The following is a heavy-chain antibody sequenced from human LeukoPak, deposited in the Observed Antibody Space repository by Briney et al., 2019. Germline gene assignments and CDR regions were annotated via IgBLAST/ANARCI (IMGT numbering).Heavy chain of an antibody. D-gene: IGHD3-10*02. CDR2: IYTSGST. Sequence: SQTLSLTCTVSGGSISSGSYYWSWIRQPAGKGLEWIGRIYTSGSTNYNPSLKSRVTISVDRSKNQFSLELTSLTAADTAVYYCAREMLDNHWFDPWGQGTLVTVSS. V-gene: IGHV4-61*02. CDR3: AREMLDNHWFDP. CDR1: GGSISSGSYY. J-gene: IGHJ5*02.